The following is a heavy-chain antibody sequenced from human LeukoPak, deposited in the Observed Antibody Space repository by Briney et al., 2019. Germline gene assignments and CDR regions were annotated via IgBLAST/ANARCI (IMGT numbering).Heavy chain of an antibody. CDR3: ASSRSGWIYFDY. D-gene: IGHD6-19*01. CDR2: ISYDGNNK. J-gene: IGHJ4*02. V-gene: IGHV3-30*15. CDR1: GFTFSSYA. Sequence: PGGSLRLSCAASGFTFSSYAMHWVRQAPGKGLEWVAVISYDGNNKYYADSVKGRFTISRDNSKNTLYPQMSSLRVEDTAVYYCASSRSGWIYFDYWGQGTLVTVSS.